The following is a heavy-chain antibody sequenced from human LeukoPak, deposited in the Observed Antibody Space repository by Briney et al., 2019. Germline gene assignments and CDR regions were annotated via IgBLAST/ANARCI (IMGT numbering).Heavy chain of an antibody. J-gene: IGHJ4*02. D-gene: IGHD6-19*01. V-gene: IGHV3-21*01. CDR2: ISSSSSYI. Sequence: GGSLRLSCAASGFTFSSYSMNWVRQAPGKGLESVSSISSSSSYIYYADSVKGRFTISRDNAKNSLYLQMNSLRAEDTAVYYCATSGIAVAGPLPLWGQGTLVTVSS. CDR3: ATSGIAVAGPLPL. CDR1: GFTFSSYS.